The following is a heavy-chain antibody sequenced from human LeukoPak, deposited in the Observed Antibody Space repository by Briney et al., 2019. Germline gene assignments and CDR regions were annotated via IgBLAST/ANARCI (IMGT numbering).Heavy chain of an antibody. V-gene: IGHV5-51*01. CDR3: ARRVASASIVGATQYFDY. CDR2: IYPGDSDT. J-gene: IGHJ4*02. CDR1: GYSFTSYW. Sequence: GESLKISCKGSGYSFTSYWISWVRQMPGKGLEWMGIIYPGDSDTRYSPSFQGQVTISADKSISTAYLQWSSLKASDTAMYYCARRVASASIVGATQYFDYWGQGTLVTVSS. D-gene: IGHD1-26*01.